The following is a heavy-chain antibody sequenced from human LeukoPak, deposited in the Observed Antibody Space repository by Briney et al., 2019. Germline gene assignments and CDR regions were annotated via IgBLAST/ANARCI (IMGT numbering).Heavy chain of an antibody. CDR3: ARASVGATTKDYYYYYGIDV. V-gene: IGHV1-18*01. D-gene: IGHD1-26*01. Sequence: ASVKVSCTASGYTFTSYGISWVRQAPGKGLEWMGWISAYNGNTNYAQKLQGRVTMTTDTSTSTAYMELRSLRSDDTAVYYCARASVGATTKDYYYYYGIDVWGQGTTVTVSS. CDR2: ISAYNGNT. J-gene: IGHJ6*02. CDR1: GYTFTSYG.